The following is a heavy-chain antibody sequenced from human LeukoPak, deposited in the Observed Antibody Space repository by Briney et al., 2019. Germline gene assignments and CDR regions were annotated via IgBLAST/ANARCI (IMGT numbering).Heavy chain of an antibody. CDR3: ARDQRWSGYDSGWSWFDP. CDR1: GGSISSYY. J-gene: IGHJ5*02. CDR2: IYTSGST. D-gene: IGHD5-12*01. V-gene: IGHV4-4*07. Sequence: SETLSLTCTVSGGSISSYYWSWIRQPAGKGLEWIGRIYTSGSTNYNPSLKSRVTMSVDTSKNQFSLKLSSVTAADTVVYYCARDQRWSGYDSGWSWFDPWGQGTLVTVSS.